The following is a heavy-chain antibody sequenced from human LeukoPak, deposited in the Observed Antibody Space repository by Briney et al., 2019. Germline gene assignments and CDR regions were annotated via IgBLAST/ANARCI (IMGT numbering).Heavy chain of an antibody. J-gene: IGHJ4*02. CDR1: GYTFTGYY. CDR3: ARGMTKTDDY. V-gene: IGHV1-2*02. CDR2: INPNSGGT. Sequence: ASVKVSCKASGYTFTGYYMHWVRQAPGQGLEWMGWINPNSGGTNYARKFQGRVTMTRDTSISTAYMELSRLRSDDTAVYYCARGMTKTDDYWGQGTLVSVSS. D-gene: IGHD1-1*01.